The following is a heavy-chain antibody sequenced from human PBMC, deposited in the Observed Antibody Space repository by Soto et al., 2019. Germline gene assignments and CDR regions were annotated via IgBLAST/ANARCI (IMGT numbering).Heavy chain of an antibody. CDR1: GFTFSSYA. J-gene: IGHJ5*02. V-gene: IGHV3-23*01. D-gene: IGHD6-19*01. Sequence: EVQLLESGGGLVQPGGSLRLSCAASGFTFSSYAMSWVRQAPGKGLEWVSAISGSGGSTYYADSVKGRFTISRDNSKNTLYLQMNSLRAEDTAVYYCAKPQGIAVAGTFHWFDPWGQGTLVTVSS. CDR3: AKPQGIAVAGTFHWFDP. CDR2: ISGSGGST.